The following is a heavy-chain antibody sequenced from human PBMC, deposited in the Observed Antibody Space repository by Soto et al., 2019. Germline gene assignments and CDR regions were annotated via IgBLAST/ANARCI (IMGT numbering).Heavy chain of an antibody. D-gene: IGHD2-8*01. CDR3: ARDVRRVLMVYALDY. CDR2: ISSSSSYI. CDR1: GFTFSSYS. J-gene: IGHJ4*02. V-gene: IGHV3-21*01. Sequence: SLRLSCAASGFTFSSYSMNWVRQAPGKGLEWVSSISSSSSYIYYADSVKGRFTISRDNAKNSLYLQMNSLRAEDTAVYYCARDVRRVLMVYALDYWGQGTLVTVSS.